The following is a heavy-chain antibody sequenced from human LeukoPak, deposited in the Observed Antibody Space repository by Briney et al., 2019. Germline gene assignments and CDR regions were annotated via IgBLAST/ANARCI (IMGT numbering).Heavy chain of an antibody. D-gene: IGHD3-22*01. J-gene: IGHJ3*02. CDR3: ARDFTMIDGQAFDT. V-gene: IGHV1-69*05. Sequence: SVKVSCKASGGTFSSYAISWVRQAPGQGLEWMGRIIPIFGTANYAQKFQGRVTITTDESTSTAYMELSSLRSEDTAVYYCARDFTMIDGQAFDTWGQGTMVTVSS. CDR1: GGTFSSYA. CDR2: IIPIFGTA.